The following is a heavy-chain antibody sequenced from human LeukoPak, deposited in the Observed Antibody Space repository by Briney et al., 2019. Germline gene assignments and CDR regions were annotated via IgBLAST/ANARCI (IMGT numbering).Heavy chain of an antibody. D-gene: IGHD3-10*01. CDR1: GYSFTSYW. Sequence: NRGESLKISCKGSGYSFTSYWIGWVRQMPGKGLEWMGIIYPGDSDTRYSPSFQGQVTISADKSVSTAYLQWSSLKASDTAMYYCARPGSSVRPYYFDYWGQGTLVTVSS. V-gene: IGHV5-51*01. J-gene: IGHJ4*02. CDR3: ARPGSSVRPYYFDY. CDR2: IYPGDSDT.